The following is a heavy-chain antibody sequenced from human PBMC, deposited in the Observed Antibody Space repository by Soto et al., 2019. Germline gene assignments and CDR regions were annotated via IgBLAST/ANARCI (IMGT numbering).Heavy chain of an antibody. CDR3: AGDAPYFGYYYYMDV. Sequence: EVQLVESGGGLVKPGGSLRLSCAASGFTFSSYSMNWVRQAPGKGLEWVSSISSSSSYIYYADSVKGRFTISRDNAKNSQYLQMSSLRAEDTAVYYYAGDAPYFGYYYYMDVWGKGTTVTVSS. D-gene: IGHD1-26*01. V-gene: IGHV3-21*01. J-gene: IGHJ6*03. CDR1: GFTFSSYS. CDR2: ISSSSSYI.